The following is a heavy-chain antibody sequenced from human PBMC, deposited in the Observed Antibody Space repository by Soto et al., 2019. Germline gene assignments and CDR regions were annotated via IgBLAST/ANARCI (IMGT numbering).Heavy chain of an antibody. D-gene: IGHD3-10*01. J-gene: IGHJ5*02. CDR3: AREGTTMVRETRRAFDP. CDR2: IYYSGIT. Sequence: PSETLSLTCTVSGGSISSYYWSWIRQPPGKGLEWIGYIYYSGITNYSPSLKSRVTISVDTSKNQFSLKVSSVTAADTAVYYCAREGTTMVRETRRAFDPWGQGTLVTVSS. V-gene: IGHV4-59*12. CDR1: GGSISSYY.